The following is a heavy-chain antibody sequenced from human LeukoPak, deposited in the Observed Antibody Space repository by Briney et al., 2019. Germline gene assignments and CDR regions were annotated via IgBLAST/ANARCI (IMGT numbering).Heavy chain of an antibody. CDR1: GGTFSSYA. CDR3: ARVARGVIITDYYYYMDV. J-gene: IGHJ6*03. D-gene: IGHD3-10*01. V-gene: IGHV1-2*02. Sequence: ASVKVSCKASGGTFSSYAISWVRQAPGQGLEWMGWINPNSGGTNYAQKFQGRVTMTRDTSISTAYMELSRLRSDDTAVYYCARVARGVIITDYYYYMDVWGKGTTVTVSS. CDR2: INPNSGGT.